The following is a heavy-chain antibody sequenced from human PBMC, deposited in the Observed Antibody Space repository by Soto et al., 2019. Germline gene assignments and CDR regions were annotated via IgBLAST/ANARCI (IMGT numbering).Heavy chain of an antibody. J-gene: IGHJ5*02. Sequence: GGSLRLSCAASGFTFSDYYMSWIRQAPGKGLEWVSYISSSSSYTNYADSVKGRFTISRDNAKNSLYLQMNSLRAEDTAVYYCAREPIAAAGGNWFDPWGQGTLVTVSS. V-gene: IGHV3-11*06. CDR1: GFTFSDYY. D-gene: IGHD6-13*01. CDR3: AREPIAAAGGNWFDP. CDR2: ISSSSSYT.